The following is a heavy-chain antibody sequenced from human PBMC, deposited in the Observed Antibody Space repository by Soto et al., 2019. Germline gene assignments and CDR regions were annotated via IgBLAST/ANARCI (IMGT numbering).Heavy chain of an antibody. Sequence: ASVKVSCKASGYTFTGYYMHWVRQAPGQGLEWMGWINPNSGGTNYAKKIQGRVTMTRDTSISTAYMELSRRRSDDTAVYYCARVGVYYYYYGMDVWGQGTTVTVSS. CDR3: ARVGVYYYYYGMDV. V-gene: IGHV1-2*02. CDR1: GYTFTGYY. D-gene: IGHD3-10*01. CDR2: INPNSGGT. J-gene: IGHJ6*02.